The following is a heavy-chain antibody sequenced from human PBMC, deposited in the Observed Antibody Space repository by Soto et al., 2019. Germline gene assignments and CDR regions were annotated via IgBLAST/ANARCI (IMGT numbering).Heavy chain of an antibody. CDR3: AKDMYIVVVPAATDY. Sequence: SLRLSCAASGFTFDDYAMHWVRQAPGKGLEWVSGISWNSGSIGYADSVKGRFTISRDNAKNSLYLQMNSLRAEDTALYYCAKDMYIVVVPAATDYWGQGTLVTVSS. D-gene: IGHD2-2*01. J-gene: IGHJ4*02. CDR2: ISWNSGSI. V-gene: IGHV3-9*01. CDR1: GFTFDDYA.